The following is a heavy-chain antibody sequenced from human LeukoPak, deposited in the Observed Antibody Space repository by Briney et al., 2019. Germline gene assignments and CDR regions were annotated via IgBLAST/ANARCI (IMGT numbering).Heavy chain of an antibody. CDR3: ARGGSGVATIVV. CDR1: GCTFTSYD. CDR2: MNPNSGNT. D-gene: IGHD5-12*01. Sequence: ASVKVSCKASGCTFTSYDINWVRQATGQGLEWMGWMNPNSGNTGYAQKFQGRVTVTMNTSISTAYMELSSLRSEDTAVYYCARGGSGVATIVVWGQGTLVTVSS. V-gene: IGHV1-8*01. J-gene: IGHJ4*02.